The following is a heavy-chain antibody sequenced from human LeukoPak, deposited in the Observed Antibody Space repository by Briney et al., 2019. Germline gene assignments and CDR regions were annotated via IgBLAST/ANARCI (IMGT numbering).Heavy chain of an antibody. V-gene: IGHV1-69*05. J-gene: IGHJ4*02. CDR3: AREAYCGGDCSAFGNY. CDR1: GGTFSSYG. CDR2: IILTFGKT. D-gene: IGHD2-21*02. Sequence: ASVKVSCKASGGTFSSYGIHWVRQAPGQGLEWMGGIILTFGKTNYAQKFQGRVTFTTDESRSTAYVELSSLRSEDTAVYYCAREAYCGGDCSAFGNYWGQGTLVTVSS.